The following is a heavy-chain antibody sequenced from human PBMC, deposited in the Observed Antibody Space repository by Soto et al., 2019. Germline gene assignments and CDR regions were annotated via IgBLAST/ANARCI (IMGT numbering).Heavy chain of an antibody. CDR2: LFGGGDGI. D-gene: IGHD6-13*01. CDR3: AKDLRYSSSWPVDY. CDR1: GFRFSTYA. V-gene: IGHV3-23*01. J-gene: IGHJ4*02. Sequence: GSLRLSCAASGFRFSTYAMSWVRQAPGKGLEWVSGLFGGGDGIAYADSVKGRFTISRDNSNNTLYLQMNSLRAEDTAVYYCAKDLRYSSSWPVDYWGQGTLVTVSS.